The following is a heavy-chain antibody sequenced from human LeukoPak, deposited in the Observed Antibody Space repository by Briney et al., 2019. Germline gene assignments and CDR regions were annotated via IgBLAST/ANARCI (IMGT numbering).Heavy chain of an antibody. CDR3: AREGYCSSPICYADWHFDL. Sequence: GGSLRLSCAASGFTFSNYDMHWVRQATGKGLEWVSAIGTPGDTYYPDSVKGRFTISRDDAQNSVYLQMNSLRAGDTAVYYCAREGYCSSPICYADWHFDLWGRGTLVTVSS. V-gene: IGHV3-13*04. J-gene: IGHJ2*01. D-gene: IGHD2-2*01. CDR1: GFTFSNYD. CDR2: IGTPGDT.